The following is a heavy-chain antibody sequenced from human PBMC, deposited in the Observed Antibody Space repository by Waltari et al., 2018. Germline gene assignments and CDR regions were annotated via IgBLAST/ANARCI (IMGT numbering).Heavy chain of an antibody. CDR1: GFTFSTYE. D-gene: IGHD2-2*01. J-gene: IGHJ4*02. V-gene: IGHV3-48*03. Sequence: EVQLVESGGGLVQPGGSLKLSCAASGFTFSTYEMNCVRQAPGKGLEWVSYISSSGTTTFYEDSVKGRFTISRDNSNNSLYLQMNSLRAEDTSVYYCARRYCSSTSCTIDYWGQGTLVTVSS. CDR2: ISSSGTTT. CDR3: ARRYCSSTSCTIDY.